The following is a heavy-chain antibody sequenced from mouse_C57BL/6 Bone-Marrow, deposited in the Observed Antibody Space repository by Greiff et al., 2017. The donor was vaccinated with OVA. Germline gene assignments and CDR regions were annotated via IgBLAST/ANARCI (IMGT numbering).Heavy chain of an antibody. Sequence: DVMLVESGEGLVKPGGSLKLSCAASGFTFSSYAMSWVRQTPEKRLEWVAYISSGGDYIYYADTVKGRFTISRDNARNTLYLQMSSLKSEDTAMYYCTRERDYDGYYRYFDVWGTGTTVTVSS. CDR2: ISSGGDYI. CDR1: GFTFSSYA. D-gene: IGHD2-3*01. J-gene: IGHJ1*03. V-gene: IGHV5-9-1*02. CDR3: TRERDYDGYYRYFDV.